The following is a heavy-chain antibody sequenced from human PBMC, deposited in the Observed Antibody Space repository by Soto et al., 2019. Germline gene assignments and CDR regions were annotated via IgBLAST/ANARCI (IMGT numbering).Heavy chain of an antibody. Sequence: QVQHVQSGAEVKKPGDSVKVSCKASGYSFTGHYMHWVRRAPGQGLEWMGWVNLNTGGTDYAQEFQGRVTMTTATSIRTFYLEVTRLKFDDAAIYYCARDPSSFLGRVYGMDVWGQGTAVTVSS. CDR2: VNLNTGGT. CDR1: GYSFTGHY. V-gene: IGHV1-2*02. J-gene: IGHJ6*02. CDR3: ARDPSSFLGRVYGMDV.